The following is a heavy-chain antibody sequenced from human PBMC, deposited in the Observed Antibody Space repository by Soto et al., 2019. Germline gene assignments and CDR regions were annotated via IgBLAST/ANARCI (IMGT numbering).Heavy chain of an antibody. Sequence: SETLSLTCAVSGDSISSSDYYWGWIRQPPGKGLEWIGSIYYSGSTYYNPSLKSRVTISVDTSKNQFSLKLSSVTAADTAVYYCAKGGSGSYSNAFDIWGQGTMVTVSS. J-gene: IGHJ3*02. CDR3: AKGGSGSYSNAFDI. D-gene: IGHD3-10*01. V-gene: IGHV4-39*01. CDR1: GDSISSSDYY. CDR2: IYYSGST.